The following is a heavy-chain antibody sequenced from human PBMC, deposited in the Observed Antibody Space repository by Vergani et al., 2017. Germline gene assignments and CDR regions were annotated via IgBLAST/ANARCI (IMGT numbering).Heavy chain of an antibody. V-gene: IGHV4-39*01. Sequence: QLQLQESGPGLVTPSETLSLTSTVSGGSISSSSYYWGWIRQPPGKGLEWIGSIYYSGTTYYSPSLKSRVTISVDTSKNQCSLKLSSVTAADTAVYYCARHSGTGYCSGGSCHLSSYAMDVWGQGTTVTVSS. CDR3: ARHSGTGYCSGGSCHLSSYAMDV. CDR2: IYYSGTT. J-gene: IGHJ6*02. CDR1: GGSISSSSYY. D-gene: IGHD2-15*01.